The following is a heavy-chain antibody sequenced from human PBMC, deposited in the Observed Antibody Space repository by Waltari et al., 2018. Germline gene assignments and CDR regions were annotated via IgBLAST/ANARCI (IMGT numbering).Heavy chain of an antibody. CDR2: IYYSGNT. J-gene: IGHJ4*02. D-gene: IGHD1-26*01. CDR1: GGSIGSSNNY. Sequence: QLQLQESGPGLVKPSETLSLTCTVSGGSIGSSNNYWCWIRQPPGKGLEWIGSIYYSGNTYYNPSLKSRVTISVDTSKNQFSLRLSSATAADTAVYYCARSGTYRGYFDYWGQGTLVTVSS. CDR3: ARSGTYRGYFDY. V-gene: IGHV4-39*01.